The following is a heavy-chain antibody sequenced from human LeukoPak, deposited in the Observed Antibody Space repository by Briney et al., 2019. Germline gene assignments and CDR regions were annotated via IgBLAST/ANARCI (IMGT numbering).Heavy chain of an antibody. CDR2: ISAYNGNT. CDR1: GYTFTSYG. V-gene: IGHV1-18*01. CDR3: ATRTGEPGLYYFDY. J-gene: IGHJ4*02. Sequence: GASVKVSCKASGYTFTSYGISWVRQAPGQGLEWMGWISAYNGNTNYAQKLQGRVTMTTDTSTSTAYMELSSLRSEDTAVYYCATRTGEPGLYYFDYWGQGTLVTVSS. D-gene: IGHD3-16*01.